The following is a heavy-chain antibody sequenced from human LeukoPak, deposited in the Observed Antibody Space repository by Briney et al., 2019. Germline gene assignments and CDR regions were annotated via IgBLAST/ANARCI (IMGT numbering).Heavy chain of an antibody. CDR3: ARVPSADYMDV. CDR1: GGSISSSSYY. J-gene: IGHJ6*03. CDR2: IYYSGST. D-gene: IGHD3-3*01. V-gene: IGHV4-39*01. Sequence: PSETLSLTCTVSGGSISSSSYYWGWIRQPPGKGLEWIGSIYYSGSTYYNPSLKSRVTISVDTSKNQFSLKLSSVTAADTAVYYCARVPSADYMDVWGKGTTVTVSS.